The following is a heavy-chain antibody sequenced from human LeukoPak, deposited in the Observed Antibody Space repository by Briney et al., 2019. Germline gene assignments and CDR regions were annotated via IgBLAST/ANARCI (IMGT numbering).Heavy chain of an antibody. Sequence: SVKVSCKASGGTFSSYAISWVRQVPGQGLEWMGWIIPIFGTANYAQKFQGRVTITADKSTSTAYMELSSMRSEDTAVYYCATLSEGGSYYSAWGQGTLVTVSS. J-gene: IGHJ5*02. V-gene: IGHV1-69*06. D-gene: IGHD3-10*01. CDR1: GGTFSSYA. CDR3: ATLSEGGSYYSA. CDR2: IIPIFGTA.